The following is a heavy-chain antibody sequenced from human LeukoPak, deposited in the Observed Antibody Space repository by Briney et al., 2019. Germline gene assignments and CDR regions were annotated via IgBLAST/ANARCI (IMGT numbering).Heavy chain of an antibody. CDR2: ISSSSNYI. D-gene: IGHD3-22*01. CDR3: ARFYDGSGYYS. Sequence: GGSLRLSCAASGFTVSINYMIWVRQAPGKGLEWVSSISSSSNYIYYTDSVKGRFTISRDDAKNSQYLQMSGLRTEDTAGYYCARFYDGSGYYSWGRGTLVTVSS. CDR1: GFTVSINY. V-gene: IGHV3-21*01. J-gene: IGHJ4*02.